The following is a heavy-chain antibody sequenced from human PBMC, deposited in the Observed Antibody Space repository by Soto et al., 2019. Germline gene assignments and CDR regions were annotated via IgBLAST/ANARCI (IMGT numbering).Heavy chain of an antibody. CDR1: GGSISSYY. CDR2: IYYSGST. CDR3: ASVTRTCISTSCYRYYYGMDV. D-gene: IGHD2-2*02. V-gene: IGHV4-59*01. Sequence: SETLSLTCSVSGGSISSYYWSWIRQPPGKGLEWIGYIYYSGSTNYNPSLKSRVTISVDTSKNQFSLKLSSVTAADTAVYYCASVTRTCISTSCYRYYYGMDVWGQGTTVTVSS. J-gene: IGHJ6*02.